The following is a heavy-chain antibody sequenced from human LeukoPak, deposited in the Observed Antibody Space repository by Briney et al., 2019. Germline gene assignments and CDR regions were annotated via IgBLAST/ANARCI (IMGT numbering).Heavy chain of an antibody. CDR2: IYYSGST. V-gene: IGHV4-59*01. CDR3: ARDSSGWLRYYGMDV. D-gene: IGHD6-19*01. Sequence: SETLSLTCTVSGGSISSYYWSWIRQPPGKGLEWIGYIYYSGSTNYNPSLKSRVTISVDPSKNQFSLKLSSVTAADTAVYYCARDSSGWLRYYGMDVWGQGTTVTVSS. CDR1: GGSISSYY. J-gene: IGHJ6*02.